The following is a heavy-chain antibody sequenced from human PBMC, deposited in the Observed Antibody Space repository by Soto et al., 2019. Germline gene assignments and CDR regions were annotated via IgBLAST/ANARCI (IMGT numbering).Heavy chain of an antibody. V-gene: IGHV1-69*01. CDR1: GGTFSSYA. Sequence: QVQLVQSGAEVKKPGSSVKVSCKASGGTFSSYAISWVRQAPGQGLEWMGGIIPIFGTADYAQKFQGRVTITADESTSTAYMELSSLRSEDTAVYYCARVPLDYSSGWSPIDYWGQGTLVTVSS. J-gene: IGHJ4*02. D-gene: IGHD6-19*01. CDR2: IIPIFGTA. CDR3: ARVPLDYSSGWSPIDY.